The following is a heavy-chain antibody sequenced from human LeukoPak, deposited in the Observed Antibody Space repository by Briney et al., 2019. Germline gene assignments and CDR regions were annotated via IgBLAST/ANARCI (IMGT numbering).Heavy chain of an antibody. J-gene: IGHJ2*01. V-gene: IGHV3-9*01. D-gene: IGHD3-10*01. CDR1: GFTFDDYA. Sequence: GGSLRLSGAASGFTFDDYAMHWVRQAPGKGLEWVSGISWNSGHIGYADSVKGRFTISRDNAKNSLYLQMNSLRAGDTALYYCAKDRRHTVSGGYFDLWGRGTLVIVSS. CDR3: AKDRRHTVSGGYFDL. CDR2: ISWNSGHI.